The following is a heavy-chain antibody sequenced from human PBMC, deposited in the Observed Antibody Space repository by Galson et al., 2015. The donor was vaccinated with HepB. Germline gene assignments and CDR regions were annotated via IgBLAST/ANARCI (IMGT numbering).Heavy chain of an antibody. V-gene: IGHV3-73*01. CDR1: GFTFSGSA. D-gene: IGHD1-26*01. Sequence: SLRLSCAASGFTFSGSAMHWVRQASGKGLEWVGRIRSKANSYATAYAASVKGRFTVSRDDSKNTAYLQMNSLKTEDTAVYYCTTKVGAPFDYWGQGTLVTVSS. CDR2: IRSKANSYAT. CDR3: TTKVGAPFDY. J-gene: IGHJ4*02.